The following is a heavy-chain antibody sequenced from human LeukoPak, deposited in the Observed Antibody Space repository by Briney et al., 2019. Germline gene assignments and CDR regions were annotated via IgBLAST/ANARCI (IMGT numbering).Heavy chain of an antibody. J-gene: IGHJ4*02. CDR1: GGSFSGYY. D-gene: IGHD5-12*01. V-gene: IGHV4-34*01. Sequence: PSETLSLTCAVYGGSFSGYYWSWIRQPPGKGLEWIGEINHSGSTNYNPSLKSRVTISVDTSKNQFSLKLSSVTAADTAVYYCARGPGVEMATMRQGGFGFDYWGQGTLVTVSS. CDR3: ARGPGVEMATMRQGGFGFDY. CDR2: INHSGST.